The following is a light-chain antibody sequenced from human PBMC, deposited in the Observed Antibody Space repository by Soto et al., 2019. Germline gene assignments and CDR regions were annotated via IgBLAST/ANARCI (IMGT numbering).Light chain of an antibody. J-gene: IGKJ1*01. V-gene: IGKV1-39*01. CDR3: QQTYSTPWT. CDR1: QSISTY. Sequence: DIQMTQSPSFLSASVGDRVTITCWASQSISTYLNWYQQKPGKAPKLLIYGASTLQSAVPSRFTGSGSEKDFTLTISSLQPEDFATYHCQQTYSTPWTFGQGTKVEIK. CDR2: GAS.